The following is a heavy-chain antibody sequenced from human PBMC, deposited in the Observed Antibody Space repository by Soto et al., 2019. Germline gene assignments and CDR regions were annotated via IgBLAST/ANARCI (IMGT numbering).Heavy chain of an antibody. CDR3: ARARGRAAAGEYYYYGMDV. V-gene: IGHV1-46*01. Sequence: ASVKVSCKASGYTFTSYYIHWVRQASGQGLEWMGAINPGGGSKTYAQQFQGRVTMTRDASTSTVFMELSSLRSEDTAVYYCARARGRAAAGEYYYYGMDVWGQGPTVTVSS. J-gene: IGHJ6*02. D-gene: IGHD6-13*01. CDR2: INPGGGSK. CDR1: GYTFTSYY.